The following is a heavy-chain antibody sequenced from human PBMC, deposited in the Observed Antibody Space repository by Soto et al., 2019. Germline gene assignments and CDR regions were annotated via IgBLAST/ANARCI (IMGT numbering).Heavy chain of an antibody. J-gene: IGHJ5*02. CDR3: ARVVPGAEAWFGP. CDR1: GYTFSNYG. Sequence: ASVKVSCKNSGYTFSNYGITWVRQAPGQPLEWLGWISLYSDGTNYAQKFQGRVSMTTDTSTTTAYMELRSLRSDDTAVYYCARVVPGAEAWFGPWGQGTLVTVSS. CDR2: ISLYSDGT. D-gene: IGHD2-2*01. V-gene: IGHV1-18*01.